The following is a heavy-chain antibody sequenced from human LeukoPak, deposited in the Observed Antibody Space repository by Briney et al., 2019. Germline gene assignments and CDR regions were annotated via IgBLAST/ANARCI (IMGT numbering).Heavy chain of an antibody. V-gene: IGHV3-73*01. CDR1: GLTFSGSA. Sequence: GGSLRLSCAASGLTFSGSAMHWVRQASGKGLEWVGRIRSKANSYATAYAASVKGRFTISRDDSKNTAYLQMNSLKTEDTAVYYCTTAPTLFDYWGQGALVTVSS. CDR3: TTAPTLFDY. J-gene: IGHJ4*02. CDR2: IRSKANSYAT. D-gene: IGHD6-25*01.